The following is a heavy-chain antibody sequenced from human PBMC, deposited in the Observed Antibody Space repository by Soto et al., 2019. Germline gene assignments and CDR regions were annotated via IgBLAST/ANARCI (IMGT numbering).Heavy chain of an antibody. V-gene: IGHV4-59*01. Sequence: SETLSLTCTVSGDSISNYYWSWIRQSPGKGLEWIGCSYYSGSTNYNPSLKSRGTMPIDASKTRFSLRLRSVTAADTAVYYCARRQNWIYLLDNSGQGTLVTVSS. J-gene: IGHJ4*02. CDR1: GDSISNYY. CDR3: ARRQNWIYLLDN. CDR2: SYYSGST. D-gene: IGHD5-12*01.